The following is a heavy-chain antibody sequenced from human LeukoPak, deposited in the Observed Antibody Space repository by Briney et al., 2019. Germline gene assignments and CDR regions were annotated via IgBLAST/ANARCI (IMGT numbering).Heavy chain of an antibody. D-gene: IGHD5-18*01. CDR2: INPNSGGT. J-gene: IGHJ3*02. V-gene: IGHV1-2*02. CDR1: GYTFTGYY. CDR3: ANIGEYSYGRAFDI. Sequence: GASVKVSCKASGYTFTGYYMHWVRQAPGQGLEWMGWINPNSGGTNYAQKFQGRVTMTRDTSISTAYMELGRLRSDDTAVYYCANIGEYSYGRAFDIWGQGTMVTVSS.